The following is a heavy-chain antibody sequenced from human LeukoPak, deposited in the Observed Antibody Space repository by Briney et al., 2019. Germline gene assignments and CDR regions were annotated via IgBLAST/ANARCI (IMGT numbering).Heavy chain of an antibody. D-gene: IGHD3-22*01. Sequence: GGSLRLSCAASGFTFRNYAMSWVRQAPGKGLEGVSAMGGTDGTTYYADSVKGRFTISRDNSKNTLYLQMNSLRAEDTAVYYCARRDSSGYYPYYFDSWGQGTLVTVSS. J-gene: IGHJ4*02. CDR3: ARRDSSGYYPYYFDS. V-gene: IGHV3-23*01. CDR1: GFTFRNYA. CDR2: MGGTDGTT.